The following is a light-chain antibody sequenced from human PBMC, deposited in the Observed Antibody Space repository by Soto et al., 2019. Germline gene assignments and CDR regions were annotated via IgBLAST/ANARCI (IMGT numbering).Light chain of an antibody. V-gene: IGLV2-14*01. CDR3: SSYTNTDSYIL. J-gene: IGLJ2*01. CDR1: ISDIGGYTY. Sequence: QSALTQPASVSGTPGQSIPISCTGSISDIGGYTYVSWYQQFPGKAPRLIIFEVHDRPSGVSDRFSASKSGNTASLTISGLQAEDEADYYCSSYTNTDSYILFGGGTKLTVL. CDR2: EVH.